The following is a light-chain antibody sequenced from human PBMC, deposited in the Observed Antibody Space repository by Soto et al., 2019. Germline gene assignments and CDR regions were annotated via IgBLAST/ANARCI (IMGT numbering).Light chain of an antibody. CDR1: SSNIGAGYD. CDR3: QSYDSSLSGPSYV. V-gene: IGLV1-40*01. Sequence: QSVLTQPPSVSGAPGQRVTISCTGSSSNIGAGYDVHWYQQLPGAAPKLLIYGNSNQPSGVPDRFSGSKSGTSASLAITGLQAEDEADYYCQSYDSSLSGPSYVFGTGTKVTVL. CDR2: GNS. J-gene: IGLJ1*01.